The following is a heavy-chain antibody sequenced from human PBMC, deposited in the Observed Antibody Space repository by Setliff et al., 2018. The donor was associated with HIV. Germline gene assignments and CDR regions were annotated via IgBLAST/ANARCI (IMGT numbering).Heavy chain of an antibody. CDR3: TRVPAAIPAHAAFDI. V-gene: IGHV4-39*07. CDR1: GGSISSSSYY. CDR2: IYYSGST. D-gene: IGHD2-2*01. Sequence: LSLTCTVSGGSISSSSYYWGWIRQPPGKGLEWIGSIYYSGSTYYNPSLKSRVTISVDTSKNQFSLKLSSVTAADTAVYYCTRVPAAIPAHAAFDIWGQGTMVTVSS. J-gene: IGHJ3*02.